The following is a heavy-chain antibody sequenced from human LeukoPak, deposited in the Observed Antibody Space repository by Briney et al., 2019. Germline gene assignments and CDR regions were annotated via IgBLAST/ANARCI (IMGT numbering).Heavy chain of an antibody. Sequence: GVSVTLSCAASGFTFSSYAMRWLRQAPGKGLEWVSAISGSGGSTYYADSVKGRFTISRDNSKNTLYLQMNSLRADDTAVDYCAKDHYDDSSGYVDYWGQGTLVTVSS. CDR3: AKDHYDDSSGYVDY. D-gene: IGHD3-22*01. CDR1: GFTFSSYA. V-gene: IGHV3-23*01. CDR2: ISGSGGST. J-gene: IGHJ4*02.